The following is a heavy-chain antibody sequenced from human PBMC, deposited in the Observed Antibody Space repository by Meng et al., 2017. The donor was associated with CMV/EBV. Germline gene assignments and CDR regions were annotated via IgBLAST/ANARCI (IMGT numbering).Heavy chain of an antibody. J-gene: IGHJ5*02. CDR3: AMAAAGFGNWFDP. V-gene: IGHV1-69*05. Sequence: SVKVSCKASGGTFSSYAISWVRQAPGQGLEWMGGIIPIFGTANYAQKFQGRVTITTDESTSTAYMELSSLRSEDTAVYYCAMAAAGFGNWFDPWGQGTLVTVSS. CDR2: IIPIFGTA. CDR1: GGTFSSYA. D-gene: IGHD6-13*01.